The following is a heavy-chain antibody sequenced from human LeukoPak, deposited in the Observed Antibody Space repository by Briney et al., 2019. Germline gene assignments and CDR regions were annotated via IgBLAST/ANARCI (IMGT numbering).Heavy chain of an antibody. J-gene: IGHJ5*02. CDR1: GFTVSSNY. CDR2: IYSGGST. D-gene: IGHD1-14*01. V-gene: IGHV3-53*01. CDR3: ARTGMANPGS. Sequence: GGSLRLSCAASGFTVSSNYMSWVRQAPGKGLEWVSVIYSGGSTYYADSVQGRFTISRDNSKNTLCLQMNSLRAEDTAVYYCARTGMANPGSWGQGTLVTVSS.